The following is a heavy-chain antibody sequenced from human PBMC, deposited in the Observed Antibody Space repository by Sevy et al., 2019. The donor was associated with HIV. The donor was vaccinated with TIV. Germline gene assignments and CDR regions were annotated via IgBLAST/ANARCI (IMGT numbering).Heavy chain of an antibody. Sequence: GESLKISCAASGFTFSNAWMSWVRQAPGKGLEWVGRIKSKTDGGTTDYAAPVKGRFTISRDDSKNTLYLQMNSLKTEDTAVYYCTTDLAGSYGWFDPWGQGTLVTVSS. V-gene: IGHV3-15*01. CDR2: IKSKTDGGTT. CDR3: TTDLAGSYGWFDP. D-gene: IGHD1-26*01. CDR1: GFTFSNAW. J-gene: IGHJ5*02.